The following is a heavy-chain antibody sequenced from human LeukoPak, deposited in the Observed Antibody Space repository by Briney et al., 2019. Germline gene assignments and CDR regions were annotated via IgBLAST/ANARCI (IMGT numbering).Heavy chain of an antibody. CDR1: GGSISSGGYY. CDR2: IYYSGST. J-gene: IGHJ6*04. D-gene: IGHD4-17*01. CDR3: ARDSSPDYGDYGVAAGMDV. V-gene: IGHV4-31*03. Sequence: PSQTLSVTCTVSGGSISSGGYYWSWIRQHPGKGLEWIGYIYYSGSTYYNPSLKSRVTISVDTSKNQFSLKLSSVTAADTAVYYCARDSSPDYGDYGVAAGMDVWGKGTTVTVSS.